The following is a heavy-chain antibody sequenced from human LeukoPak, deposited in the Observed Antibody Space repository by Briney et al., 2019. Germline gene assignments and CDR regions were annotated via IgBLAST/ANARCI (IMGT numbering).Heavy chain of an antibody. D-gene: IGHD1-26*01. Sequence: SETLSLTCTVSGFSISSSSYYWGWIRQPPGKGLEWIGSIYYSGSTYYNPSLKSRVTISVDTSKNQFSLKLSSVAAADTAVYYCASQSGSYLGTDWYYFDYWGQGTLVTVSS. CDR2: IYYSGST. V-gene: IGHV4-39*07. CDR3: ASQSGSYLGTDWYYFDY. J-gene: IGHJ4*02. CDR1: GFSISSSSYY.